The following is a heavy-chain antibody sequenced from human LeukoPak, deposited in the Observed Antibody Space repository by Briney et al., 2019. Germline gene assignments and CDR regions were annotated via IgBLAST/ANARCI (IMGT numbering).Heavy chain of an antibody. D-gene: IGHD3-10*01. J-gene: IGHJ3*02. CDR1: GDSINNNVYY. CDR2: ISYSGTT. CDR3: ARDRGLWLGEARDAFDI. V-gene: IGHV4-39*07. Sequence: PSETLSLTCTVSGDSINNNVYYWGWIRQPPGKGLEWIAIISYSGTTYYNPSLKTRSTISIDTSKNKFSLKVNSVTAADTAMYYCARDRGLWLGEARDAFDIWGQGTMVTVFS.